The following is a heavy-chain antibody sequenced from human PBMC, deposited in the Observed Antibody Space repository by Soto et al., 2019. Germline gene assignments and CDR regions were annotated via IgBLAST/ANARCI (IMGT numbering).Heavy chain of an antibody. D-gene: IGHD1-7*01. CDR2: IVVGSGNT. V-gene: IGHV1-58*02. CDR3: AADRRVDYNWNYMIS. CDR1: GFTFTSSA. Sequence: GASVKVSCKASGFTFTSSAMQWVRQARGQRLEWIGWIVVGSGNTNYAQKFQERVTITRDMSTSTAYMELSSLRSEDTAVYYCAADRRVDYNWNYMISWGQGTLVTVSS. J-gene: IGHJ5*02.